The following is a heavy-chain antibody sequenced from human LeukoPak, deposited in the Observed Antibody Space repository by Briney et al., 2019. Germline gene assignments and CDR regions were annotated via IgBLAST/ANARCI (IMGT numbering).Heavy chain of an antibody. Sequence: PGGSLRLSCAASGFTFSSYGMHWVRQAPGKGLEWVAVISYDVSNKYYADSVKGRFTISRDNSKNTLYLQMNSLRAEDTAVYYCAKGIRRLGASDYQSYYYGMDVWGQGTTVTVSS. D-gene: IGHD3-16*01. CDR3: AKGIRRLGASDYQSYYYGMDV. CDR1: GFTFSSYG. J-gene: IGHJ6*02. CDR2: ISYDVSNK. V-gene: IGHV3-30*18.